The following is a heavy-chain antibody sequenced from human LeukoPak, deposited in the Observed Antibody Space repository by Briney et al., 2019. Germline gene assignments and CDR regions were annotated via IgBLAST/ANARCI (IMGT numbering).Heavy chain of an antibody. CDR3: ARGYTVTGAYFDY. D-gene: IGHD4-17*01. V-gene: IGHV5-51*01. CDR1: GYSFTTYW. Sequence: GESLKISCKVSGYSFTTYWIAWVRQMPGKGLGWMGIIYPGDSDTRYSPSFQGQVTISADKSISTAYLQWTGLKASDTAMYYCARGYTVTGAYFDYWGQGTLVTVSS. J-gene: IGHJ4*02. CDR2: IYPGDSDT.